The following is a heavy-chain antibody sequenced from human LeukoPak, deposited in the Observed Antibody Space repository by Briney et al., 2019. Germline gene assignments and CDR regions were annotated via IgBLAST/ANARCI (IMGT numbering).Heavy chain of an antibody. CDR2: ISSSSSYI. D-gene: IGHD3-3*01. V-gene: IGHV3-21*01. Sequence: PGGSLRLSCAASGFTFSSYSMNWVRQAPGKGLEWVSSISSSSSYIYYADSVKGRFTISRDNAKNSLYLQMNSLRAEDTAVYYCARESSTFYDFWSQTGFDPWGQGTLVTVSS. J-gene: IGHJ5*02. CDR3: ARESSTFYDFWSQTGFDP. CDR1: GFTFSSYS.